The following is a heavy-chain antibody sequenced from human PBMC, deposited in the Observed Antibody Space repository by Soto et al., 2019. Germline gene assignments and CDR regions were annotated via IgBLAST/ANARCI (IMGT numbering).Heavy chain of an antibody. V-gene: IGHV3-48*01. CDR2: LRSNDNRL. CDR1: GFPFSYYS. CDR3: VRDYNWAFDV. D-gene: IGHD1-1*01. J-gene: IGHJ3*01. Sequence: QLVESGGGLVQPGGSLRLSCEASGFPFSYYSMNWVRQAPGKGLEWIWFLRSNDNRLLQSDSVKGRFTSSRDDATNSLYLQMNSLRGEDTAVYYWVRDYNWAFDVWGQGTMVTVSS.